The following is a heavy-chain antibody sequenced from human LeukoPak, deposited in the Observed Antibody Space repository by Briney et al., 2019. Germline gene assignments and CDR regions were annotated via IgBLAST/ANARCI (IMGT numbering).Heavy chain of an antibody. D-gene: IGHD5-12*01. J-gene: IGHJ6*03. CDR3: ARDKTTGYTHGHYYYNMDV. CDR1: GGSIGNDY. V-gene: IGHV4-4*07. Sequence: SETLSLTCTVSGGSIGNDYLTWIRQSAGKGLEWIGRIHSGGTTNYNPSLVSRVTFSVDTSKNQASLTLTSVTAADTALYYCARDKTTGYTHGHYYYNMDVWGKGTTVTVSS. CDR2: IHSGGTT.